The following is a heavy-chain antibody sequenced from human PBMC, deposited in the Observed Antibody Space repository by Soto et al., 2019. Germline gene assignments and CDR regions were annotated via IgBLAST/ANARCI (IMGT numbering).Heavy chain of an antibody. J-gene: IGHJ4*02. Sequence: SETLSLTCTVSGGSISSGGYYWSWIRQHPGKGLEWIGFIYYSGSTYSNPSLKSRVTISVDTSKNQFSLKLSSVTAADTAVYYCARERYCSGGSCYYFDYWGQGTLVTVSS. CDR3: ARERYCSGGSCYYFDY. V-gene: IGHV4-31*03. CDR1: GGSISSGGYY. CDR2: IYYSGST. D-gene: IGHD2-15*01.